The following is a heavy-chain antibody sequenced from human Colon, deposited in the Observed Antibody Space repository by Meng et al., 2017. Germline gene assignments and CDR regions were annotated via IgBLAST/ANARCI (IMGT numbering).Heavy chain of an antibody. J-gene: IGHJ3*02. CDR1: GGSISSYH. CDR2: IFTSGST. CDR3: ARVKVPAIGGAFAI. Sequence: SETLSLTCNVSGGSISSYHWSWIRQPAGKGLEWIGRIFTSGSTTYNPSLKSRVSVSVDWSKNQFSLTVTSVTAADTAVYYCARVKVPAIGGAFAIWGQGTLVTVSS. D-gene: IGHD2-2*01. V-gene: IGHV4-4*07.